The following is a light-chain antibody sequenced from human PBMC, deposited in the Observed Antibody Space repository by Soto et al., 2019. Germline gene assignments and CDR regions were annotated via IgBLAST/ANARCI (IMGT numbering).Light chain of an antibody. CDR3: QQYDNWPRT. J-gene: IGKJ1*01. Sequence: ETVMTQSPATLSVSPWERATLSCGASQSVRSNVAWYQQKPGQPPRLLIYDASTRATGIPSRFSGSGSGTEFTLTISSLKSEDFAVYYCQQYDNWPRTFGQGTKVDIK. CDR1: QSVRSN. V-gene: IGKV3-15*01. CDR2: DAS.